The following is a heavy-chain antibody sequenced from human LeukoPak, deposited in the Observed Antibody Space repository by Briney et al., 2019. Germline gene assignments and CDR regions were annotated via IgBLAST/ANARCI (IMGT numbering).Heavy chain of an antibody. J-gene: IGHJ5*02. Sequence: GGSLRLSCAASGLTFSSYSMNWVRQAPGKGLEWVSYISSSSSSTIYYADSVKGRVTISRDNTKNSLYLQMNSLRAEDTAVYYCTRDEYTSSAVGSWGQGTLVTVSS. D-gene: IGHD6-13*01. V-gene: IGHV3-48*04. CDR3: TRDEYTSSAVGS. CDR1: GLTFSSYS. CDR2: ISSSSSSTI.